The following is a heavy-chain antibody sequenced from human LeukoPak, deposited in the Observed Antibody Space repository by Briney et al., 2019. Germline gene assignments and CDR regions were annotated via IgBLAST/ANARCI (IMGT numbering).Heavy chain of an antibody. Sequence: GRSLRLSCAASGFTVSSNYMSWVRQAPGKGLEWGSVIYSGGSTYYADSVKGRFTISRDNSKNTLYLQMNSLRAEDTAVYYCARAPHYYYYGMDVWGQGTTVTVSS. CDR2: IYSGGST. J-gene: IGHJ6*02. V-gene: IGHV3-66*01. CDR3: ARAPHYYYYGMDV. CDR1: GFTVSSNY.